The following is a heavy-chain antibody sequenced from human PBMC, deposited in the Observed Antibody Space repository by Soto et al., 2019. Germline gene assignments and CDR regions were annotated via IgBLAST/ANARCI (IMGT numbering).Heavy chain of an antibody. CDR1: GGSISSYY. J-gene: IGHJ4*02. Sequence: SETLSLTCTVSGGSISSYYWSWIRQPPGKGLEWIGYIYYSGSTNYNPSLKSRVTISVDTSKNQFSLKLSSVTAADTAVYYCARHSGPAIVVVPAAMGFYYFDYWGQGTLVTVSS. CDR2: IYYSGST. V-gene: IGHV4-59*08. D-gene: IGHD2-2*01. CDR3: ARHSGPAIVVVPAAMGFYYFDY.